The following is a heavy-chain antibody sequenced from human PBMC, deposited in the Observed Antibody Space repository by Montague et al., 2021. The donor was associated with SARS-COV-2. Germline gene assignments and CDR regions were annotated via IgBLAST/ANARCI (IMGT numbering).Heavy chain of an antibody. CDR2: IYYSGGI. J-gene: IGHJ5*02. V-gene: IGHV4-59*11. D-gene: IGHD3-10*01. CDR3: ARAVSVRRAVNWFDP. CDR1: GGSMSDHY. Sequence: SETLSLICTVSGGSMSDHYWAWIRQPPGKGLEWLAYIYYSGGINSNASLKSRVSMSVDTSKNQFSLKLTSVTAADTAVYYCARAVSVRRAVNWFDPWGQGALVTVSS.